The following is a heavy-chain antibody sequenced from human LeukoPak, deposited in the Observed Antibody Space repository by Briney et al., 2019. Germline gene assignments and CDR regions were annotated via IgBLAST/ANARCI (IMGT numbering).Heavy chain of an antibody. Sequence: SETLSLTCAVSGYSISSGYYWGWIRQPPGKGLEWIGSIYHSGSTYYNPSLRSRVTISVDTSKNQFSLKLSSVTAADTAVYYCARKTTMIVDWRIDALDIWGQGTMVTVSS. CDR1: GYSISSGYY. CDR2: IYHSGST. V-gene: IGHV4-38-2*01. CDR3: ARKTTMIVDWRIDALDI. D-gene: IGHD3-22*01. J-gene: IGHJ3*02.